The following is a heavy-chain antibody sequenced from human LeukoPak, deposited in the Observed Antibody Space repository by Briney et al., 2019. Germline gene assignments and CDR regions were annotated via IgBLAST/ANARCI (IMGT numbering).Heavy chain of an antibody. CDR3: AKDRDSSASLIYFDY. V-gene: IGHV3-23*01. CDR2: ISGSGGST. CDR1: GFTFSSYA. J-gene: IGHJ4*02. Sequence: GGSLRLSCAATGFTFSSYAMSWVRRAAGKGLEWVSSISGSGGSTYYADSVKGRFTISRDNSKNTLYLQMNSLRAEDTAVYYCAKDRDSSASLIYFDYWGQGTLVTVSS. D-gene: IGHD6-19*01.